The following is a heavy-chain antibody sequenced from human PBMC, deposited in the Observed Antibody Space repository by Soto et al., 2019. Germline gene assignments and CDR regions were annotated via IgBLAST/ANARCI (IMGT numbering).Heavy chain of an antibody. CDR3: ARVPRSYCSSTSCYPLSWFDP. V-gene: IGHV1-18*01. D-gene: IGHD2-2*01. CDR2: ISAYNGNT. Sequence: GASVKVSCKASGYTFTSYGISWVRQAPGQGLEWMGWISAYNGNTNYAQKLQGRVTMTTDTSTSTAYMELSSLRSEDTAVYYCARVPRSYCSSTSCYPLSWFDPWGQGTLVTVSS. J-gene: IGHJ5*02. CDR1: GYTFTSYG.